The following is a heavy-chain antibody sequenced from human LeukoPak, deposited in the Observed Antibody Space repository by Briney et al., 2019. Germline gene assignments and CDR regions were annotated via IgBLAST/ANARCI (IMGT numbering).Heavy chain of an antibody. V-gene: IGHV4-4*07. CDR1: GGSISSYY. CDR2: MYTGGSS. J-gene: IGHJ4*02. D-gene: IGHD2-2*01. Sequence: PSETLSLTCTVSGGSISSYYWSWIRRPAGKGLEWIGRMYTGGSSNFNPSLKSRVTMSLDTSRSQFSLQLNSVTAADTAVYYCVRGPNTGYCSSPSCSSRWDFWGQGTLVTVSS. CDR3: VRGPNTGYCSSPSCSSRWDF.